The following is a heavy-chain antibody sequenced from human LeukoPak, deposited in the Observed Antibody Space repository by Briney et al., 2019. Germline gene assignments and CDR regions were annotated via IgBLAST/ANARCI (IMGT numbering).Heavy chain of an antibody. D-gene: IGHD1-14*01. CDR2: INYRGST. J-gene: IGHJ4*02. CDR3: ASRGRGHRNDY. Sequence: PSETLSLTCAVYGGSFSGYYGSWIRPPPGKGLEWIGEINYRGSTNYNPSLKSRVTISVDTSRSQFSLKLSSVTSAATAVYYCASRGRGHRNDYWGQGTLVTVSS. V-gene: IGHV4-34*01. CDR1: GGSFSGYY.